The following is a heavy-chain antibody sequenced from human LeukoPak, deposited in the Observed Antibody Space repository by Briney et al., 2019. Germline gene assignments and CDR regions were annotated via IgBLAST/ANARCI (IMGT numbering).Heavy chain of an antibody. CDR1: GGSFSGYY. CDR3: ARGRLDGYYFDY. J-gene: IGHJ4*02. CDR2: IHHSGAT. D-gene: IGHD1-1*01. Sequence: SETLSLTCVVYGGSFSGYYWTWIRQPPGKGLEWIGEIHHSGATNYKPSLKSRVTISGDTSKNQVSLSLRSVTAADTALYYCARGRLDGYYFDYWGQGALATVSS. V-gene: IGHV4-34*01.